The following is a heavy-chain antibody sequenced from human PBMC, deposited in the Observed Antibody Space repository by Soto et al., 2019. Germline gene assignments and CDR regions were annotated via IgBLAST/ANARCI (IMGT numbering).Heavy chain of an antibody. V-gene: IGHV4-39*01. J-gene: IGHJ5*02. Sequence: TSETLSLTCTVSGGSISSSSYYWGWIRQPPGKGLEWIGSIYYSGSTYYNPSLKSRVTISVDTSKNQFSLKLSSVTAADTAVYYCARRYQLLVTWFDPWGQGTLVTVSS. CDR3: ARRYQLLVTWFDP. CDR2: IYYSGST. CDR1: GGSISSSSYY. D-gene: IGHD2-2*01.